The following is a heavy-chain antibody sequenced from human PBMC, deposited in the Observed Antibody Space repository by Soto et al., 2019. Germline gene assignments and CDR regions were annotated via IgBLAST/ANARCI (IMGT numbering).Heavy chain of an antibody. CDR3: ARHPDVIGHCTYDSCHGRYHLGMEV. CDR1: GGSISSSISV. J-gene: IGHJ6*01. Sequence: PETLSRPCIISGGSISSSISVWSGILQPPGKGLESIGHSYYSGTTYYNPSLKGRVTVSMDMSKNQFSLRLTSVAAADSAIYYCARHPDVIGHCTYDSCHGRYHLGMEVWGHGTTVTVSS. D-gene: IGHD2-8*01. CDR2: SYYSGTT. V-gene: IGHV4-39*01.